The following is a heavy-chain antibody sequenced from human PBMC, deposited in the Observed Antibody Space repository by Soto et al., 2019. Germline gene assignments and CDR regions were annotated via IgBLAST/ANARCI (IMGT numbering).Heavy chain of an antibody. V-gene: IGHV1-69*13. CDR3: ARGDIVATTLFDY. Sequence: SVKVSCKASGGTFSSYPINCVRQAPGQGLEWVGGIIPMLDTTNFAQKFQGRVTITADESTSTAYMELNSLRSEDTAMYYCARGDIVATTLFDYWGQGTLVTVSS. D-gene: IGHD5-12*01. CDR1: GGTFSSYP. CDR2: IIPMLDTT. J-gene: IGHJ4*02.